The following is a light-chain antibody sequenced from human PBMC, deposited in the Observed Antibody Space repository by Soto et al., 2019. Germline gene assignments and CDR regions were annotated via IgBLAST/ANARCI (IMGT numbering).Light chain of an antibody. J-gene: IGKJ4*01. V-gene: IGKV1-5*03. Sequence: DIQMTQSPSTLSASIGDRVTITCRASQNIRSWLAWYQQKPGKAPELLIYSASGLESGVPSRFSGSGVGTEFTLPISSLPPDDFATYYCQEYNGDSGLTFGGGTKVEIK. CDR1: QNIRSW. CDR2: SAS. CDR3: QEYNGDSGLT.